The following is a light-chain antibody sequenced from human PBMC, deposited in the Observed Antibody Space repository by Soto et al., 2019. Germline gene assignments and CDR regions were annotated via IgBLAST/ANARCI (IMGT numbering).Light chain of an antibody. CDR2: VAS. V-gene: IGKV1-17*01. J-gene: IGKJ4*01. Sequence: DIQMTQSPSSLSAAVGDRVTSTCRASQGIRNDLAWYQEKPGKAPKRLIYVASRLQSGVPSRFSGSGYGTSFTLTISSLQPEDSATYSGLQPNSYSLTYGGGTTVDIK. CDR3: LQPNSYSLT. CDR1: QGIRND.